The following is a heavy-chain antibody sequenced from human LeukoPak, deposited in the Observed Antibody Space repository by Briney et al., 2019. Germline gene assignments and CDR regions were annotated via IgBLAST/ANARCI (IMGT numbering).Heavy chain of an antibody. CDR1: GGTFSSYA. Sequence: SVKVSCKASGGTFSSYAISWVRQAPGQGLEWMGGIIPIFGTANYAQKFQGRVTITADESTSTAYMELSSLRSEDTAVYYCAKYHPRYCSGGSCLTYFDYWGQGTLVTVSS. D-gene: IGHD2-15*01. CDR2: IIPIFGTA. J-gene: IGHJ4*02. CDR3: AKYHPRYCSGGSCLTYFDY. V-gene: IGHV1-69*13.